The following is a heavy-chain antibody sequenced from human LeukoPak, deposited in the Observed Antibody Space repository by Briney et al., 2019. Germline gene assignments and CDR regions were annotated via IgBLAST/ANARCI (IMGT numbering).Heavy chain of an antibody. D-gene: IGHD3-10*01. J-gene: IGHJ3*02. CDR3: ARGRSITLLRGVAMSDGFDI. CDR2: IDTSGTYI. V-gene: IGHV3-21*01. Sequence: PGGSLRLSCAASGFTFSNYNMNWVRQAPGKGLEWVSFIDTSGTYIYYGESMKGRFTISRDNAKNSLYLQMNGLRAEDTAVYYCARGRSITLLRGVAMSDGFDIWGQGTMVAVSS. CDR1: GFTFSNYN.